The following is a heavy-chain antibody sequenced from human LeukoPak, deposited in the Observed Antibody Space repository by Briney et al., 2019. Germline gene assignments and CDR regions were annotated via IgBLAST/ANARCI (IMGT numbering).Heavy chain of an antibody. CDR2: ISEDGINK. D-gene: IGHD3-9*01. Sequence: GGSLRLSCAASGFSFSTYSIHWVRQAPGKGLEWVAVISEDGINKYYTESVKGRFIISRDNSKNTLYLQMNGLRGDDTAVYYCATARSGYAILTGFLDYWGQGTLVTVSS. J-gene: IGHJ4*02. V-gene: IGHV3-30*04. CDR3: ATARSGYAILTGFLDY. CDR1: GFSFSTYS.